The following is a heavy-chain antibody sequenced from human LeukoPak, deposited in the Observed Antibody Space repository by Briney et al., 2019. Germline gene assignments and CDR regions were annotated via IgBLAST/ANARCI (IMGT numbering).Heavy chain of an antibody. J-gene: IGHJ6*02. D-gene: IGHD3-16*01. CDR1: GGSFSGYY. V-gene: IGHV3-11*01. CDR3: ASTYYQGGMDV. CDR2: ISSSGSTI. Sequence: LSLTCAVYGGSFSGYYWSWIRQPPGKGLEWVSYISSSGSTIYYADSVKGRFTISRDNAKNSLYLQMNSLRAEDTAVYYCASTYYQGGMDVWGQGTTVTVSS.